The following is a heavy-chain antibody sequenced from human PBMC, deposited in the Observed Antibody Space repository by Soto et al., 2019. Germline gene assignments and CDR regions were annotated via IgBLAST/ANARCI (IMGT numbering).Heavy chain of an antibody. V-gene: IGHV1-18*01. Sequence: ASVMGSCTASGSTFTSYGISWVRQAPGQGLEWMGWISAYNGNTNYAQKLQGRVTMTTDTSTSTAYMELRSLRSDDTAVYYCARDGLDCSSTSCSYGMDVWGQGTTVTVS. CDR3: ARDGLDCSSTSCSYGMDV. CDR2: ISAYNGNT. CDR1: GSTFTSYG. D-gene: IGHD2-2*01. J-gene: IGHJ6*02.